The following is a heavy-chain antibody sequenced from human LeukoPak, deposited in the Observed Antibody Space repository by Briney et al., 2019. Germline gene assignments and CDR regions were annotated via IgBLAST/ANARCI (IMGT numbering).Heavy chain of an antibody. CDR2: IWFDGINK. CDR1: GFTFNSYG. CDR3: ARGDGYNDAGYIPD. J-gene: IGHJ1*01. Sequence: GSSLRLSCAASGFTFNSYGMHWLRQAPGKGLEWVAVIWFDGINKYYADSVKGRFTISRDNSKKTLYLQMNSLRVEDTAVYYCARGDGYNDAGYIPDSGRGCLVTVS. D-gene: IGHD5-24*01. V-gene: IGHV3-33*01.